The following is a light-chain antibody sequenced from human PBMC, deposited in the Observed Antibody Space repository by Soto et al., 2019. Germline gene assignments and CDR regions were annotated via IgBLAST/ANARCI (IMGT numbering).Light chain of an antibody. CDR1: SSDVGGYNY. Sequence: QSALTQPASVSGSPGQSITISCTGTSSDVGGYNYVSWHQQRPGKAPKLMIYDVSNRPSGVSNRFSGSKSGNTASLTISGLQAEDEADYYCSSYTSSSTLVVFGGGTKLTVL. CDR3: SSYTSSSTLVV. J-gene: IGLJ2*01. CDR2: DVS. V-gene: IGLV2-14*01.